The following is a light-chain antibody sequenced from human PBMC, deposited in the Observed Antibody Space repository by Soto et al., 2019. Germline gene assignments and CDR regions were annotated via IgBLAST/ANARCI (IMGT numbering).Light chain of an antibody. Sequence: EIGLTQSPATLSLSPGARATLSFRASQSVSSYLAWYQQKPGQAPRLLIYDASNRATGIPARFRGSGSGTDFTLTISSLEPEDFAVYYGQQRSNWTPVTFGGGTKVEIK. V-gene: IGKV3-11*01. CDR2: DAS. CDR1: QSVSSY. J-gene: IGKJ4*01. CDR3: QQRSNWTPVT.